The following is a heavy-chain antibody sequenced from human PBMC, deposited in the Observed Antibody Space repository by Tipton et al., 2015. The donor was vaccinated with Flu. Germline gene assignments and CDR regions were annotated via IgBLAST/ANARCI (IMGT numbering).Heavy chain of an antibody. D-gene: IGHD3-3*01. V-gene: IGHV4-38-2*02. J-gene: IGHJ2*01. CDR2: IHHTGTT. CDR1: GDSIASDYY. CDR3: ARDREWRNWYFDL. Sequence: TLSLTCSVSGDSIASDYYWGWIRQPPGKGLEWIGNIHHTGTTYYNPSLRSRVSIIRDRSKNQFSLKLSFVTAADTAVYYCARDREWRNWYFDLWGRGTLVTVSS.